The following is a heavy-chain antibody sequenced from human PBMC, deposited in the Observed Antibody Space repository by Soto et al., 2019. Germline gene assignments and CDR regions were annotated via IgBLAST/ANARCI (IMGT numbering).Heavy chain of an antibody. CDR2: ISYDGNNK. Sequence: GGSLRLSCAASGFNFSSYGLHWVSQTPGKGLEWVAVISYDGNNKYYADSVKGRFTISRDNSKNTLYLQMNSLRAEDTAVYYCAKSVYNWNDGFFDYWGQGTLVTVSS. J-gene: IGHJ4*02. D-gene: IGHD1-1*01. CDR1: GFNFSSYG. CDR3: AKSVYNWNDGFFDY. V-gene: IGHV3-30*18.